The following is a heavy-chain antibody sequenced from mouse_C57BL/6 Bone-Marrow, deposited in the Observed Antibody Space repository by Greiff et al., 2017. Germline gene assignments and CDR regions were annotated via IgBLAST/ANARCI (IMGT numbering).Heavy chain of an antibody. V-gene: IGHV1-82*01. Sequence: QVQLQQSGPELVKPGASVKISCKASGYAFSSSWMNWVKQRPGKGLEWIGRIYPGDGDTNYNGKFTGKATLTADKSSSTAYMQLSSLTSEDSAVYFCARTTVVGGDYWGQGTTLTVSS. CDR1: GYAFSSSW. D-gene: IGHD1-1*01. CDR3: ARTTVVGGDY. CDR2: IYPGDGDT. J-gene: IGHJ2*01.